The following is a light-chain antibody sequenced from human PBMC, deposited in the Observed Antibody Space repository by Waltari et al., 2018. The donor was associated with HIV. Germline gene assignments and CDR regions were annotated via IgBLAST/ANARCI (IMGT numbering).Light chain of an antibody. CDR1: ELEGSS. CDR2: QNR. Sequence: SYELAQPPSVSVPPGQTASITCTGDELEGSSTFWYHQRPGQSPGLVINQNRWRPSGIPERFSGSKSGNTATLTISGTQTLDEGDYYCQAWVDGIVVFGGGTKLTVL. V-gene: IGLV3-1*01. CDR3: QAWVDGIVV. J-gene: IGLJ3*02.